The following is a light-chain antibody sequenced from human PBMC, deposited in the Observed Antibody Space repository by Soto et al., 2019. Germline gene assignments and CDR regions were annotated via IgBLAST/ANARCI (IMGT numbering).Light chain of an antibody. CDR2: DAS. CDR3: QQYDNSLFT. CDR1: QSVDSTY. Sequence: ETVLTQSPGTLSLSPGERATLSCRASQSVDSTYLAWYQQKPGQAPRLLIYDASSRATGIPDRFSGSGSGTDFTLTISRLEPEDFAVYYCQQYDNSLFTFGQGTRLEI. V-gene: IGKV3-20*01. J-gene: IGKJ5*01.